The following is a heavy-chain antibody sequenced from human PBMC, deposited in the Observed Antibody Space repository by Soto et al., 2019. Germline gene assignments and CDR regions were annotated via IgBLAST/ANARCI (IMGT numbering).Heavy chain of an antibody. CDR3: AKEGHTSGRFSCFNI. Sequence: GGSLILSCESSGFTLGSSVVHLVRQAPGKRLEWLSVISVDGRNDLHAGAVKGRFTISRDISKNMVYLQMNDLRPDDTAMYFCAKEGHTSGRFSCFNIWCQGIMVTVSS. J-gene: IGHJ3*02. CDR2: ISVDGRND. CDR1: GFTLGSSV. D-gene: IGHD6-19*01. V-gene: IGHV3-30*18.